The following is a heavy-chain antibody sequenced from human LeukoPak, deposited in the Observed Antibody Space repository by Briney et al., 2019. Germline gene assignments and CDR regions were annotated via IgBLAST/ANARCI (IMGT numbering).Heavy chain of an antibody. J-gene: IGHJ4*02. Sequence: SSETLSLTCAVYGGSFSGYYWSWIRQPPGKGLEWIGEINHSGGTNYNPSLKSRVTISVDTSKNQFSLKLSSVTAADTAVYYCARERFPGAVAGTNYWGQGTLVTVSS. D-gene: IGHD6-19*01. CDR3: ARERFPGAVAGTNY. V-gene: IGHV4-34*01. CDR1: GGSFSGYY. CDR2: INHSGGT.